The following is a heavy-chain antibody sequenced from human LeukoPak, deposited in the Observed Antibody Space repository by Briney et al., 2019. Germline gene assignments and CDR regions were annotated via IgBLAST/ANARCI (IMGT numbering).Heavy chain of an antibody. CDR2: VDGGGSST. V-gene: IGHV3-74*01. CDR1: GNYW. J-gene: IGHJ4*01. CDR3: ARGPGSSGGAYVGDY. Sequence: GGSLRLSCAASGNYWMHWVRQVPGKGPVWVSRVDGGGSSTSYADSVKGRFSISRDNAKSTLYLQMNSLIVEDTAVYYCARGPGSSGGAYVGDYWGHGTLVTVSS. D-gene: IGHD6-19*01.